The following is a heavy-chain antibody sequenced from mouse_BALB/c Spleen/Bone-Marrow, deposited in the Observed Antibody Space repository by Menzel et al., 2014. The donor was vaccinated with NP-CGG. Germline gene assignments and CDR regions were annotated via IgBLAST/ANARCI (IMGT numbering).Heavy chain of an antibody. V-gene: IGHV1-54*02. CDR3: ARPLHGSSFAWFAY. J-gene: IGHJ3*01. Sequence: QVQLQQSGGEVVKPGTSVKLSCKTSGFTFSNSYISWLKLKPGQSLEWIAWIIGGTGGTTYNQKFTGKAQLTVDTSSNTAYIQLSSLTTEDSAIYYCARPLHGSSFAWFAYWGQGTLVTVSA. CDR2: IIGGTGGT. CDR1: GFTFSNSY. D-gene: IGHD1-1*01.